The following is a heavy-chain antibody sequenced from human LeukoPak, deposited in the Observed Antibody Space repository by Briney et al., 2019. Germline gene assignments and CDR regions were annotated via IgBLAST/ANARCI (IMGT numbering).Heavy chain of an antibody. D-gene: IGHD5/OR15-5a*01. CDR2: IYYSGST. Sequence: SETLSLTCTVSGGSISSSSYYWSWIRQPPGKGLEWIGYIYYSGSTNYNPSLRSRVTISVDTSKNQFSLKLSSVTAADTAVYYCARGGYSVHWFDPWGRGTLVTVSS. V-gene: IGHV4-61*01. CDR1: GGSISSSSYY. CDR3: ARGGYSVHWFDP. J-gene: IGHJ5*02.